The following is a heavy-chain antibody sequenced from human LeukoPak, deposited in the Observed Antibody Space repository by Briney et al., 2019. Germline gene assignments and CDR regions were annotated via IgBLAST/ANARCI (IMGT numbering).Heavy chain of an antibody. CDR2: ISSSGSTI. Sequence: GGSLRLSCAASGFTFSDYYMSWIRQAPGKGLEWVSYISSSGSTIYYADSVKGRFTISRDNAKNSLYLQMNSLRSKDTAVYYCAADLPYSNYGPLDFWGQGTLVTVSS. J-gene: IGHJ4*02. CDR3: AADLPYSNYGPLDF. D-gene: IGHD4-11*01. V-gene: IGHV3-11*01. CDR1: GFTFSDYY.